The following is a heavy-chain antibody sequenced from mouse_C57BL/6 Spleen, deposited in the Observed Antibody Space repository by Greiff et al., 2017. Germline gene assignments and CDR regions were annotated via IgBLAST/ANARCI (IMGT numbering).Heavy chain of an antibody. V-gene: IGHV1-15*01. Sequence: VQLVESGAELVRPGASVTLSCKASGYTFTDYEMHWVKQTPVHGLEWIGAIDPETGGTAYNQKFKGKAILTADKSSSTAYLELRSLTSEDSAVDYCTRKGMDDYDSWFAYWGQGALVTVSA. D-gene: IGHD2-4*01. CDR1: GYTFTDYE. CDR3: TRKGMDDYDSWFAY. CDR2: IDPETGGT. J-gene: IGHJ3*01.